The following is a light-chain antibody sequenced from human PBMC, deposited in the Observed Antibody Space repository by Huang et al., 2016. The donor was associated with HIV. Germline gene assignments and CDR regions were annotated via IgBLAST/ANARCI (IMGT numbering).Light chain of an antibody. Sequence: EIVLTQSPGTLSLSPGERATRSCRASQSVSSSYLAWYQQKPGQAPRLLIYGASSRATGIPDRFSGSGSGTDFTLTISRLEPEDFGVYYCQQYGSSRSGTFGQGTKVEIK. V-gene: IGKV3-20*01. CDR3: QQYGSSRSGT. J-gene: IGKJ1*01. CDR1: QSVSSSY. CDR2: GAS.